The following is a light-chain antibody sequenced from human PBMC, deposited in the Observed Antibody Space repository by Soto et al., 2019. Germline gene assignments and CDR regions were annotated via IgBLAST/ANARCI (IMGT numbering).Light chain of an antibody. CDR3: HHYGTSPPNT. J-gene: IGKJ4*01. CDR1: ETVGSTF. CDR2: GAS. V-gene: IGKV3-20*01. Sequence: PGERATLSCRASETVGSTFLAWFQQKPGQAPRLLIYGASTRDNDIPDRFSGSGSGTDFTLTISGLEPEDFAVYYCHHYGTSPPNTFGGGTKVEIK.